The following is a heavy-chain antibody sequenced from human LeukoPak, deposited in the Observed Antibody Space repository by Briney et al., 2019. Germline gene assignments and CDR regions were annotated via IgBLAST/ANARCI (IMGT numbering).Heavy chain of an antibody. J-gene: IGHJ4*02. CDR3: ARVGTYDFWSGYPWDY. CDR2: ISTSSSTI. Sequence: GGSLRLSCAASGFTFSKNSMNWVRQAPGKGLEWISYISTSSSTIYYADSMKGRFTISRDNDKKSLFLQMNSLRAEDTAVYYCARVGTYDFWSGYPWDYWGQGTLVTVSS. CDR1: GFTFSKNS. V-gene: IGHV3-48*01. D-gene: IGHD3-3*01.